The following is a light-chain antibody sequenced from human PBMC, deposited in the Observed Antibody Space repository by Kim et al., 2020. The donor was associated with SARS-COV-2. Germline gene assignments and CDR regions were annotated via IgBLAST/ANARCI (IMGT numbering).Light chain of an antibody. CDR2: EAS. J-gene: IGKJ4*02. V-gene: IGKV1D-12*01. CDR3: QKTNSFPLT. CDR1: QDISSW. Sequence: ASVGDRGTITLRASQDISSWLGCCQQRPGKAPKVLIYEASNLQSGVPSRFRVSGSGADFTLTINSLQPEDFATYICQKTNSFPLTFGGGTKVDIK.